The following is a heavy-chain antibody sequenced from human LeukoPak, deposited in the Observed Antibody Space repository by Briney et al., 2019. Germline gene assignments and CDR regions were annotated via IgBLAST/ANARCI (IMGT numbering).Heavy chain of an antibody. CDR2: VSHDGIT. CDR3: ARQGIQLWKGLNAFDI. D-gene: IGHD5-18*01. Sequence: SETLSLTCTVSGGSINSALYYWAWIRQTPEQQLEWIGSVSHDGITKYSPSLGGRVSLSADTSKNAFFMEVHSVTAADTAVYYCARQGIQLWKGLNAFDIWGQGTMVTVSS. V-gene: IGHV4-39*01. CDR1: GGSINSALYY. J-gene: IGHJ3*02.